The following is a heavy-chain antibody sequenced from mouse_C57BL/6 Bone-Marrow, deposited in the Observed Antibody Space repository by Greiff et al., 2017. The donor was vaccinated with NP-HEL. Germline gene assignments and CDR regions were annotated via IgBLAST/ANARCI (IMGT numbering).Heavy chain of an antibody. V-gene: IGHV1-15*01. CDR2: IDPETGGT. CDR1: GYTFTDYE. D-gene: IGHD2-3*01. Sequence: VQLQQSGAELVRPGASVTLSCKASGYTFTDYEMHWVKQTPVHGLEWIGAIDPETGGTAYNQKFKGKAILTADKSSSTAYMELRSLTSEDSAVYYCTRYDGYYVNYYAMDYWRQGTSVTVSS. J-gene: IGHJ4*01. CDR3: TRYDGYYVNYYAMDY.